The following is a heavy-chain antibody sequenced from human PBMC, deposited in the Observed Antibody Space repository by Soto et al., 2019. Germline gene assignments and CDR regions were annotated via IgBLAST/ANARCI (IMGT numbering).Heavy chain of an antibody. D-gene: IGHD3-3*01. V-gene: IGHV3-21*01. CDR2: ISSSSSYI. J-gene: IGHJ4*02. Sequence: EVQLVESGGGLVKPGGSLRLSCAASGFTFSSYSMNWVRQAPGKGLEWVSSISSSSSYIYYADSVKGRFTIPRDNAKNSLYLQMNSLRAEDTAVYYCARDLNTYYDFWSGYYDYWGQGTLVTVSS. CDR3: ARDLNTYYDFWSGYYDY. CDR1: GFTFSSYS.